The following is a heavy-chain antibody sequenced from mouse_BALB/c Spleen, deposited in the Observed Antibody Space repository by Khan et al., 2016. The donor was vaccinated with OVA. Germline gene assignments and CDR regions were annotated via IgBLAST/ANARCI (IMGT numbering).Heavy chain of an antibody. D-gene: IGHD2-1*01. CDR3: TRDGNYAHWFFDV. J-gene: IGHJ1*01. Sequence: EVELVESGGGLVKPGGSLKLPCAASGFTFSSYTLSWVRQTPEKRLEWVATISSGATYTYYPDSVKGRFTISRDNAKNTLYLQMSSLKSEDTAMYYCTRDGNYAHWFFDVWGAGTTVTVSS. V-gene: IGHV5-6-4*01. CDR2: ISSGATYT. CDR1: GFTFSSYT.